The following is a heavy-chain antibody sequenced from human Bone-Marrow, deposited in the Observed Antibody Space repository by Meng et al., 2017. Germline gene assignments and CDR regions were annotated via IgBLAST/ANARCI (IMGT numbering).Heavy chain of an antibody. Sequence: QIPLKESGPTLVKPTQTLTLTCTFSGFSLSTSGVGVGWIRQPPGKALEWLALIYWDDDKRYSPSLKSRLTITKDTSKNQVVLTMTNMDPVDTATYYCAHRRDTARRHRWFDPWGQGTLVTVSS. J-gene: IGHJ5*02. V-gene: IGHV2-5*02. CDR3: AHRRDTARRHRWFDP. D-gene: IGHD5-18*01. CDR2: IYWDDDK. CDR1: GFSLSTSGVG.